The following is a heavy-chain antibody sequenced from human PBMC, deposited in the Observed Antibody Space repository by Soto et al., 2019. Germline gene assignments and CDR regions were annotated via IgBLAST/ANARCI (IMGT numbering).Heavy chain of an antibody. V-gene: IGHV4-34*01. CDR2: INHSGST. J-gene: IGHJ4*02. Sequence: SETLSLTCAVYGGSFSGYYWSWIRQPPGKGLEWIGEINHSGSTNYNPSLKSRVTISVDTSKNQFSLKLSSVTAADTAVYYCARAGRDIVVVVAATVFDYWGQGTLVTVSS. D-gene: IGHD2-15*01. CDR1: GGSFSGYY. CDR3: ARAGRDIVVVVAATVFDY.